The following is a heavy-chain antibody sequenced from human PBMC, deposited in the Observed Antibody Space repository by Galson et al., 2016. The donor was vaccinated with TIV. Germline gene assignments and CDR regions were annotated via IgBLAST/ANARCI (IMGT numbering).Heavy chain of an antibody. CDR1: GGSINNYY. Sequence: SETLSLTCSVSGGSINNYYWSWIRQPPEKGLEWIGFIYDSGSTHYHPSLKSRVTMSLDTSKNQFSLKLTSVTAADTAVYYCARRRGYSNGQVDYWGQGTPVTFSS. V-gene: IGHV4-59*08. CDR3: ARRRGYSNGQVDY. J-gene: IGHJ4*02. CDR2: IYDSGST. D-gene: IGHD5-18*01.